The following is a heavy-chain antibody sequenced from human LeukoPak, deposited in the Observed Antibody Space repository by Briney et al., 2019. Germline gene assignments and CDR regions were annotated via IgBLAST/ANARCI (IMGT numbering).Heavy chain of an antibody. D-gene: IGHD1-26*01. CDR3: AVSTMWELLRLDY. J-gene: IGHJ4*02. V-gene: IGHV1-2*02. CDR2: INPNSGGT. CDR1: GYTFTGYY. Sequence: ASVKVSCKASGYTFTGYYMHWVRQAPGQGLEWMGWINPNSGGTNYAQKFQGRVTVTRDTSISTAYMELSRLRSDDTAVYYCAVSTMWELLRLDYWGQGTLVTVSS.